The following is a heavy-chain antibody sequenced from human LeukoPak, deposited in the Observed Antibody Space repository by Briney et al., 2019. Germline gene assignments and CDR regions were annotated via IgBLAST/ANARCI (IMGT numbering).Heavy chain of an antibody. J-gene: IGHJ4*02. Sequence: SETLSLTCTVSGGSISSYYWSWIRQPPGKGLEWIGYIYYSGSTNYNPSLKSRVSISVDTSKNQFSLKLSSVTAADTAVYYCARGRDGYNYYWGQGTLVTVSS. CDR2: IYYSGST. CDR1: GGSISSYY. CDR3: ARGRDGYNYY. D-gene: IGHD5-24*01. V-gene: IGHV4-59*01.